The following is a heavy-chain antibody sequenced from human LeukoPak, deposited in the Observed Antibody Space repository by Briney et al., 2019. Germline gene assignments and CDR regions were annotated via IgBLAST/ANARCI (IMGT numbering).Heavy chain of an antibody. V-gene: IGHV4-30-2*01. CDR3: ATQTTVSPPNDY. D-gene: IGHD4-11*01. CDR1: GGSISSGGYY. J-gene: IGHJ4*02. CDR2: IYHSGST. Sequence: SQTLSLTCTVSGGSISSGGYYWSWIRQLPGEGLEWIGYIYHSGSTYYNPSLRSRVTISVDRSKNQFSLKLSSVTAADTAVYYCATQTTVSPPNDYWGQGTLVTVSS.